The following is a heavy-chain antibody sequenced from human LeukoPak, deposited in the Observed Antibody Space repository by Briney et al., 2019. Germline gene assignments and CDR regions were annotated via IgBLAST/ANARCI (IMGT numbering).Heavy chain of an antibody. D-gene: IGHD6-19*01. J-gene: IGHJ4*02. CDR1: GFTLSNYE. CDR2: ISSSGSTI. CDR3: ARDGVAGGFDY. V-gene: IGHV3-48*03. Sequence: GGSLRLSCAASGFTLSNYEMNWVRQAPGKGLEWVSYISSSGSTIYYADSVKGRFTISRDNAKNSLYLQMNSLRAEDTAVYYCARDGVAGGFDYWGQGILVTVSS.